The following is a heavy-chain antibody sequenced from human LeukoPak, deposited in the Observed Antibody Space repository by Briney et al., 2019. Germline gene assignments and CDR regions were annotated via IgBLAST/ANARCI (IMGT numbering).Heavy chain of an antibody. V-gene: IGHV3-21*01. D-gene: IGHD2-8*02. CDR1: GFTFSDYS. CDR2: ISSGSTYI. J-gene: IGHJ4*02. CDR3: AREVLVGPRYFDY. Sequence: PGGSLRLSCAASGFTFSDYSMNWVRQAPGKGLEWVSSISSGSTYIYYADSVKGRFTISRDNAKNSLYLQMNSLRAEDTAVYYCAREVLVGPRYFDYWGQGTLVTVSS.